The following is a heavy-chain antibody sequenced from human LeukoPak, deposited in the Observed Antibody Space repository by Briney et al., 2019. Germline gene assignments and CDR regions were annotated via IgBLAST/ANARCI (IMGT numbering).Heavy chain of an antibody. CDR3: ARSRFGVVMTYYYYYMDV. CDR2: TYYRSKWYN. Sequence: PSQTLSLTCAISGDSVSSNSAAWNWIRQSPSRRLEWLGRTYYRSKWYNDYAVSVKSRITINPDTSKNQFSLQLNSVTPEDTAVYYCARSRFGVVMTYYYYYMDVWGKGTTVTVSS. J-gene: IGHJ6*03. V-gene: IGHV6-1*01. CDR1: GDSVSSNSAA. D-gene: IGHD3-3*01.